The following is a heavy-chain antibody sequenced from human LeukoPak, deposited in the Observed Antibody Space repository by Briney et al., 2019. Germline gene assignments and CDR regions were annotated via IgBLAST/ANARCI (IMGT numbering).Heavy chain of an antibody. V-gene: IGHV4-59*01. CDR1: GGSISSYY. CDR3: ARDNRKVVVVPAAILGDNWFDP. Sequence: PSETLSLTCTVSGGSISSYYWSWIRQPPGKGLEWIGYIYYNGSTNYNPSLKSRVTISVDTSKNQFSLKLSSVTAADTAVYYCARDNRKVVVVPAAILGDNWFDPWGQGTLVTVSS. CDR2: IYYNGST. D-gene: IGHD2-2*02. J-gene: IGHJ5*02.